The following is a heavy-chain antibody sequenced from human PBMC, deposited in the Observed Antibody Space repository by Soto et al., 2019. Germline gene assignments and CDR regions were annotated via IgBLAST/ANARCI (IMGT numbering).Heavy chain of an antibody. J-gene: IGHJ6*02. CDR2: IDPSDSYT. V-gene: IGHV5-10-1*01. CDR3: ASSSGSYEYYYYGMDV. Sequence: PGESLKISCKGSGYSFTSYWISWVRQMPGKGLEWMGRIDPSDSYTNYSPSFQGHVTISADKSISTAYLQWSSLKASDTAMYYCASSSGSYEYYYYGMDVWGQGTTVTVS. CDR1: GYSFTSYW. D-gene: IGHD1-26*01.